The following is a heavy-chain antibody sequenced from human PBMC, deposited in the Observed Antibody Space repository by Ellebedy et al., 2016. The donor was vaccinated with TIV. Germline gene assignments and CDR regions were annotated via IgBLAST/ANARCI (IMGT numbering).Heavy chain of an antibody. D-gene: IGHD4-23*01. CDR3: TKDILRWAFDY. Sequence: GGSLRLSXAASGFTFSTNAMSWVRQAPGKGLEWVSAIGNSDETYYADSVKCRFTISRDSSKNTLYLQMNTLRAEDTALYYCTKDILRWAFDYWGQGTLVTVSS. CDR2: IGNSDET. CDR1: GFTFSTNA. V-gene: IGHV3-23*01. J-gene: IGHJ4*02.